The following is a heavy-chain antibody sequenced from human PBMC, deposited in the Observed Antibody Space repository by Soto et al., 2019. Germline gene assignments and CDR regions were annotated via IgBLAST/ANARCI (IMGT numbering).Heavy chain of an antibody. CDR1: GYTFRNFG. CDR3: ARENSYFDY. V-gene: IGHV1-18*01. CDR2: ISAYNANA. J-gene: IGHJ4*02. Sequence: QIQLLQSGAEVKKPGASVKVTCKASGYTFRNFGISWVRQAPGQGLEWMGWISAYNANANYAQKFQGRLTMTADTSTSTAYMALRSLRSHNTDVYCCARENSYFDYWGQGTLVTVTS.